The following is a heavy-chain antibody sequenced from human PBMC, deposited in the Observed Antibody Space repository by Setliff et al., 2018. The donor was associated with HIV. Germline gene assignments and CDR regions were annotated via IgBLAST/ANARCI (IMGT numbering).Heavy chain of an antibody. CDR3: AGGPIRYSSGVRWFLGVESWYSGIDN. V-gene: IGHV4-34*01. CDR1: DGSLSSYY. Sequence: SETLSLTCAVYDGSLSSYYWSWIRQSTGKGLEWIGEINDSGTTNYNPSLESRVTMLIDMSKNQLSLKLSSVTAADSAVYFWAGGPIRYSSGVRWFLGVESWYSGIDNWGQGTRVTVSS. J-gene: IGHJ4*02. D-gene: IGHD2-15*01. CDR2: INDSGTT.